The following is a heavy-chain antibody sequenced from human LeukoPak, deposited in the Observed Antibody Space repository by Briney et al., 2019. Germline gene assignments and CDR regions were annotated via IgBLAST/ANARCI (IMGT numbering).Heavy chain of an antibody. CDR2: ISYSGST. CDR3: VRERSFFGENY. D-gene: IGHD3-10*01. Sequence: SETLSLTCTVSGGSISGYYWSWIRQPPGKGLEWIGSISYSGSTNYDPSLKSRVTISVDTSKNQFSLQLSSVTAADTAFYYCVRERSFFGENYWGQGTLVTVSS. CDR1: GGSISGYY. J-gene: IGHJ4*02. V-gene: IGHV4-39*02.